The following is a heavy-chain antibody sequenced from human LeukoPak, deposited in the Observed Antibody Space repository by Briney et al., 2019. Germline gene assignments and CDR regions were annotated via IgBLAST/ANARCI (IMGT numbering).Heavy chain of an antibody. J-gene: IGHJ4*02. CDR1: GFTFNNAW. V-gene: IGHV3-15*01. CDR2: IKSKTDGGTT. Sequence: GGSLRLSCAASGFTFNNAWMSWVRQAPGKGLEWVARIKSKTDGGTTDYAAPVKDRFTVSRDDSKSTLYLQMNSLKAEDTAMYYCTTDRIVAVGPQFDYWGQGTLVTVSS. CDR3: TTDRIVAVGPQFDY. D-gene: IGHD6-13*01.